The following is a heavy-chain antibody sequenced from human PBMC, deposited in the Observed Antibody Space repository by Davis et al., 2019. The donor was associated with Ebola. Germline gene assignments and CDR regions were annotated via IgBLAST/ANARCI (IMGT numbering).Heavy chain of an antibody. J-gene: IGHJ6*02. CDR2: ISAYNGNT. CDR1: GYTFTSYY. D-gene: IGHD3-3*01. Sequence: ASVKVSCKASGYTFTSYYMHWVRQAPGQGLEWMGWISAYNGNTNYAQKLQGRVTMTTDTSTSTAYMELRSLRSDDTAVYYCARVRPRVTIFEPDYYYGMDVWGQGTTVTVSS. V-gene: IGHV1-18*04. CDR3: ARVRPRVTIFEPDYYYGMDV.